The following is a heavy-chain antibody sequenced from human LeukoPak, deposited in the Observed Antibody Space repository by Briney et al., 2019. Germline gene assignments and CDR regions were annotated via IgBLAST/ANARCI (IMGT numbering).Heavy chain of an antibody. D-gene: IGHD6-19*01. CDR3: ARDDGSSRIAVAGTPGY. CDR2: INPSGGTT. Sequence: GASVKVSCKASGYTFTSYYMHWVRQAPGQGLEWMGIINPSGGTTSYAQKFQGRVTMTRDTSTSTVYMELSSLTPEDTAVYYCARDDGSSRIAVAGTPGYWGQGTLVTVSS. J-gene: IGHJ4*02. V-gene: IGHV1-46*01. CDR1: GYTFTSYY.